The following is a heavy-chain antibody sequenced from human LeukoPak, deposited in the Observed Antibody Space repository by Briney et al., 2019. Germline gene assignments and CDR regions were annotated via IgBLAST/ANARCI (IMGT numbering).Heavy chain of an antibody. D-gene: IGHD1-1*01. CDR1: VGSISSGSYY. CDR3: ARRDDLGPLSYFDY. V-gene: IGHV4-61*02. J-gene: IGHJ4*02. CDR2: IYTSGSI. Sequence: SQTLSLTCTVSVGSISSGSYYWSWIRQPAGKGLEWIGRIYTSGSINYNPSLKSRDTISVDTSKNQFSLKLSSVTAADTAVYYCARRDDLGPLSYFDYWGQGTLVTVSS.